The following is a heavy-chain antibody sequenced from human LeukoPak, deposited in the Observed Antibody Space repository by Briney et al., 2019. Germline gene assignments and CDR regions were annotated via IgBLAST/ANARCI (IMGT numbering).Heavy chain of an antibody. V-gene: IGHV4-4*02. J-gene: IGHJ4*02. D-gene: IGHD6-13*01. Sequence: SETLSLTCAVSGGSISSSNWWSWVRQPPGKGLEWIGEIYHSGSTNYNPSLKSRVTISVDTPKNQFSLKLSSVTAADTAVYYCARGIAAAGTIDYWGQGTLVTVSS. CDR2: IYHSGST. CDR1: GGSISSSNW. CDR3: ARGIAAAGTIDY.